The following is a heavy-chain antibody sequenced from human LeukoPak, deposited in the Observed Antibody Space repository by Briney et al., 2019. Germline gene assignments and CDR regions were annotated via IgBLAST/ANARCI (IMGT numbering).Heavy chain of an antibody. D-gene: IGHD3-22*01. CDR1: GGSISSYY. V-gene: IGHV4-59*06. Sequence: SETLSLTCTVSGGSISSYYWSWIRQHPGKGLEWIGYIYYSGSTYYNPSLKSRVTISVDTSKNQFSLKLSSVTAADTAVYYCARIPYYYDSSGYLLSAYYFDYWGQGTLVTVSS. J-gene: IGHJ4*02. CDR2: IYYSGST. CDR3: ARIPYYYDSSGYLLSAYYFDY.